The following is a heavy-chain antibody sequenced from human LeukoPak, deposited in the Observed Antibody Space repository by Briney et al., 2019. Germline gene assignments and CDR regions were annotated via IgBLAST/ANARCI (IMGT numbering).Heavy chain of an antibody. J-gene: IGHJ4*02. CDR1: GFTFSSYW. CDR3: ARDAVAGPFGD. D-gene: IGHD6-19*01. Sequence: GGSLRLSCAASGFTFSSYWMSWVRQAPGKGLEWVANIKQDGSEKYYVDSVKSRFTISRDNAKNSLYLQMNSLRAEDTAVYYCARDAVAGPFGDWGQGTLVTVSS. CDR2: IKQDGSEK. V-gene: IGHV3-7*01.